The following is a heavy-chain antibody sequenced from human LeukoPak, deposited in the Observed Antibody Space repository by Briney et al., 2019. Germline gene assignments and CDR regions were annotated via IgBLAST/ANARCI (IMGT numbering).Heavy chain of an antibody. CDR3: ARVEGKFVETYYFDY. CDR2: INPNSGGT. Sequence: ASVKVSCKASGYTFTGYYMHWVRQAPGQGLEWMGWINPNSGGTNYAQKFQGRVTMTRDTSISTAYMELSRLRSDDTAVYYCARVEGKFVETYYFDYWGQGTLVTVSS. CDR1: GYTFTGYY. J-gene: IGHJ4*02. D-gene: IGHD3-16*01. V-gene: IGHV1-2*02.